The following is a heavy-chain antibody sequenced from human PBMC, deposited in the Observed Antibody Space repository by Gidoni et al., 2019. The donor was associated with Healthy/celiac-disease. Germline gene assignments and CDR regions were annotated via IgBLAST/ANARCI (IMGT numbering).Heavy chain of an antibody. Sequence: EVQLLESGGGLVQPGGSLRLSCAASGFTFSSYAMSWVSQAPGKGLGWVSAISVSGGSTYYADSVKGRFTISRDNSKNTLYLQMNSLRAEDTAVYYCAKDFYYYGSGSGLDYWGQGTLVTVSS. D-gene: IGHD3-10*01. J-gene: IGHJ4*02. CDR2: ISVSGGST. V-gene: IGHV3-23*01. CDR3: AKDFYYYGSGSGLDY. CDR1: GFTFSSYA.